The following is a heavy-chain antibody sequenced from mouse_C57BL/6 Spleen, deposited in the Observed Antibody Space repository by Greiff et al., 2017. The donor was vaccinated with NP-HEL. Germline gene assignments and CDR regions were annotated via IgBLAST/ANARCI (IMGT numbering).Heavy chain of an antibody. Sequence: QVQLQQPGAELVKPGASVKMSCKASGYTFTSYWITWVKQRPGQGLEWIGDIYPGSGSTNYNEKFKSKATLTVDTSSSTAYMQLSSLTSEDSAVYYCAREGYYYRSSGTWFAYGGQGTLVTVSA. J-gene: IGHJ3*01. V-gene: IGHV1-55*01. D-gene: IGHD1-1*01. CDR1: GYTFTSYW. CDR2: IYPGSGST. CDR3: AREGYYYRSSGTWFAY.